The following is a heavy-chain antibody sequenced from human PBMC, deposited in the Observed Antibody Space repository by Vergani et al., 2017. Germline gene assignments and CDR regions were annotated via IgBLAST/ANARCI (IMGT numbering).Heavy chain of an antibody. V-gene: IGHV3-23*01. CDR1: GFTFSSYA. CDR2: ISGSGGST. D-gene: IGHD3-9*01. CDR3: AKWGQEQTVLRYFDSPYFDY. J-gene: IGHJ4*02. Sequence: EVQLLESGGGLVQPGGSLRLSCAASGFTFSSYAMSWVRQAPGKGLEWVSAISGSGGSTYYADSVKGRFTISRDNSKNTLYLQMNSLRAEDTAVYYCAKWGQEQTVLRYFDSPYFDYWGQGTLVTVS.